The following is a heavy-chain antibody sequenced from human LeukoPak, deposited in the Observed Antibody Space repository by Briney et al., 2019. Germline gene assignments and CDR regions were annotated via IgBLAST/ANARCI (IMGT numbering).Heavy chain of an antibody. CDR2: IYYSGST. D-gene: IGHD1-26*01. Sequence: PSETLSLTCTVSGGSISSHYWSWIRQPPGKGLEWIGYIYYSGSTNYNPSLKNRVTISVDTSKNQFSLKLSSVTAADTAVYYCARARTWFTHIVGATDDAFDIWGQGTMVTVSS. CDR3: ARARTWFTHIVGATDDAFDI. V-gene: IGHV4-59*11. J-gene: IGHJ3*02. CDR1: GGSISSHY.